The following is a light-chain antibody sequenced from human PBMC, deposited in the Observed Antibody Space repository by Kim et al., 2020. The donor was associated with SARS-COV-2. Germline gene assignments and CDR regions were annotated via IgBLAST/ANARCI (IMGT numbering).Light chain of an antibody. CDR1: SSYVGGYTY. CDR3: SSYAGSNNWV. Sequence: LASTISVTGTSSYVGGYTYVSWYQQHPGKAPKLMIYEVSKRPSGVPDRFSGSKSGNTASLTVSGLQAEDEADYYCSSYAGSNNWVFGGGTQLTVL. V-gene: IGLV2-8*01. J-gene: IGLJ2*01. CDR2: EVS.